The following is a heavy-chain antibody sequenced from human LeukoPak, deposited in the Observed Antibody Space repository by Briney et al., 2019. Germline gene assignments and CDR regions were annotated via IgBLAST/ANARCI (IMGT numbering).Heavy chain of an antibody. CDR2: INHSGYT. D-gene: IGHD6-13*01. CDR3: ARRNEYSSSWYGY. Sequence: PSETLSLTCAVSGDSISGFYWSWIRQSPGKGLEWIGEINHSGYTKYNPSLKSRVTISVDTSKNQLSLRLNSVTAADTAVYYCARRNEYSSSWYGYWGQGTLVTVSS. V-gene: IGHV4-34*01. CDR1: GDSISGFY. J-gene: IGHJ4*02.